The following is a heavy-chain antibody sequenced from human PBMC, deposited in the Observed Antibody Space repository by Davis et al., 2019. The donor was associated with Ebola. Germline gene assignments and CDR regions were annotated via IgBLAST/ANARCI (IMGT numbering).Heavy chain of an antibody. V-gene: IGHV3-7*03. J-gene: IGHJ4*02. Sequence: GESLKISCAVSGLSFRSHWMSWVRQAPGKGLEFVANINQDGSIKNYVGSVKGRFTISRDNTGESVYLQMNNLRAEDTAVYYCARDPAFSSFDYWGQGALVTVSS. CDR1: GLSFRSHW. CDR2: INQDGSIK. D-gene: IGHD6-6*01. CDR3: ARDPAFSSFDY.